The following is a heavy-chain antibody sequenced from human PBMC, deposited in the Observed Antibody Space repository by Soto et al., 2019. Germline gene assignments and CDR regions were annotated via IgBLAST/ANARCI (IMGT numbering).Heavy chain of an antibody. CDR1: GYSFTGYW. CDR3: ARQVVGYCSGGSCTPFDY. CDR2: IDPSDSYT. V-gene: IGHV5-10-1*01. J-gene: IGHJ4*02. Sequence: PGESLKISCKGSGYSFTGYWISWVRHMPGKGLEWMGRIDPSDSYTNYSPSFQGHVTISADKSISTAYLQWSSLKASDTAMYYCARQVVGYCSGGSCTPFDYWGQGTLVTVSS. D-gene: IGHD2-15*01.